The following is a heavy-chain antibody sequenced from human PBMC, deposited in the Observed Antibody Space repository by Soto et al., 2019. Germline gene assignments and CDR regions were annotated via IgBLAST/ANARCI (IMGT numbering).Heavy chain of an antibody. CDR1: GYSFTSYW. V-gene: IGHV5-51*01. J-gene: IGHJ6*02. D-gene: IGHD6-13*01. CDR3: ATSAGNSGYYYGMDV. Sequence: GESLKISCKGSGYSFTSYWIGWVRQMPGKGLEWMGIIFPGDSNIRYSPSFQGHVTISADKSITTAYLQWTSLKAPDTAMYYCATSAGNSGYYYGMDVWGQGTAVTVSS. CDR2: IFPGDSNI.